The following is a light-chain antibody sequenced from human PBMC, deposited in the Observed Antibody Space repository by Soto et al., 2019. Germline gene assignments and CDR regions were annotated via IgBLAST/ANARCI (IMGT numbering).Light chain of an antibody. V-gene: IGKV1-12*01. J-gene: IGKJ1*01. CDR2: GAS. CDR1: RDISNS. Sequence: DIRVTQSPPTLSASVGDRLTITCRASRDISNSLAWYQQTPGKAPKLLLRGASSLHRGVPSRFSGGGAGTEFTLTISSLQPEDFATYYCQQTSAFPRTFGQGTKVDIK. CDR3: QQTSAFPRT.